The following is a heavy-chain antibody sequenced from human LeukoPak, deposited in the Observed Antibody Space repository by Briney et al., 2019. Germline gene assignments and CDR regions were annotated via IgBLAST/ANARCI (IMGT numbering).Heavy chain of an antibody. CDR1: GGSISSSSFY. Sequence: PSETLSLTCTVSGGSISSSSFYWGWIRQPPGRGLEWIGSIYYTGATNSNPSLKSRVTISVDTSKDQFSLKLSSVTAADTAVYYCARHGIYVSGSYYNLLAYFFDYWGQGTLVTVSS. CDR2: IYYTGAT. V-gene: IGHV4-39*01. D-gene: IGHD3-10*01. CDR3: ARHGIYVSGSYYNLLAYFFDY. J-gene: IGHJ4*02.